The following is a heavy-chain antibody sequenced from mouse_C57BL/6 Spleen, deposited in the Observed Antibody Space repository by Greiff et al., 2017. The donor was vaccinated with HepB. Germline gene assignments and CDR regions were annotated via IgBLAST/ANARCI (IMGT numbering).Heavy chain of an antibody. CDR3: ARWGNYEMDY. V-gene: IGHV1-26*01. Sequence: EVQLQQSGPELVKPGASVKISCKASGYTFTDYYMNWVKQSHGKSLEWIGDINPNNGGTSYNQKFKGKATLTVDKSSSTAYMELRSLTSEDSAVYYCARWGNYEMDYWGQGTSVTVSS. D-gene: IGHD1-1*01. J-gene: IGHJ4*01. CDR2: INPNNGGT. CDR1: GYTFTDYY.